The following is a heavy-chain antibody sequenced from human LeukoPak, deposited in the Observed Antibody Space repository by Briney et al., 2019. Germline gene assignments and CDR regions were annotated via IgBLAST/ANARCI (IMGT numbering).Heavy chain of an antibody. CDR3: ARLGLGNEYGSVYRPTHFQH. D-gene: IGHD3/OR15-3a*01. V-gene: IGHV4-38-2*02. CDR2: ISHRGST. CDR1: GYSISNGYY. J-gene: IGHJ1*01. Sequence: SETLSLTCTVSGYSISNGYYWGWIRQPPGKGLEWVGSISHRGSTYYNPSLRSRITISLDRSKQKFSLKLTSVTAADTAVYYCARLGLGNEYGSVYRPTHFQHWGQGTLVTVSS.